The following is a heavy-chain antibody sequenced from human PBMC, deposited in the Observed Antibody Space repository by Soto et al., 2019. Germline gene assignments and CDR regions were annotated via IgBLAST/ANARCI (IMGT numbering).Heavy chain of an antibody. CDR3: ARAVAEPYYYYGMDV. CDR1: GGSISSSSYY. V-gene: IGHV4-39*01. J-gene: IGHJ6*02. Sequence: PSETLSLTCTVSGGSISSSSYYWGWIRQPPGKGLEWIGSIYYSGSTYYNPSLKSRVTISVDTSKNQFSLKLSSVTAADTAVYYCARAVAEPYYYYGMDVWGQGTTVTVSS. CDR2: IYYSGST. D-gene: IGHD6-19*01.